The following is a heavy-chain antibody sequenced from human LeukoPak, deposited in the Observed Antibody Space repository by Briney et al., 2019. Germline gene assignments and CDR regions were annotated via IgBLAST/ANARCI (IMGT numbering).Heavy chain of an antibody. D-gene: IGHD3-16*01. J-gene: IGHJ6*02. CDR3: ARGIGKAGFGDNFFGLDV. CDR1: GGSFSDYS. CDR2: INNSGST. V-gene: IGHV4-34*01. Sequence: SETLSLTCAVYGGSFSDYSWIRQSPEKGLEWIAEINNSGSTKYNPSLESRVAMSIDMSRNRFSLELNSVTAADTAVYFCARGIGKAGFGDNFFGLDVWGQGTTVFVSS.